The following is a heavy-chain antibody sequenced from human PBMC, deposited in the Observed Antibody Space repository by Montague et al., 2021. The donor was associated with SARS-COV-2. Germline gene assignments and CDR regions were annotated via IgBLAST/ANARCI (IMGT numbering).Heavy chain of an antibody. CDR2: MNYSGST. J-gene: IGHJ6*02. V-gene: IGHV4-59*01. CDR1: GGSTNYYY. CDR3: ARVARYCTNGVCQTYYYYGLDV. D-gene: IGHD2-8*01. Sequence: SETLSLTCIVSGGSTNYYYWSWIRQSPGKGLEWIGYMNYSGSTNYSPSLKSRVTMSIDRSKNQFSLKLRSVTAADTAVYYCARVARYCTNGVCQTYYYYGLDVWGQGTTVTVSS.